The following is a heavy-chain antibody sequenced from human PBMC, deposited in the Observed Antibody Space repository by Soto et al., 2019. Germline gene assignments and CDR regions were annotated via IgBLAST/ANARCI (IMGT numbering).Heavy chain of an antibody. CDR1: GFTFSSYG. J-gene: IGHJ4*02. D-gene: IGHD3-10*01. CDR2: ISYDGSNK. Sequence: QVQLVESGGGVVQPGRSLRLSCAASGFTFSSYGMHWVRQAPGKGLEWVAVISYDGSNKYYADSVKGRFTISRDNSKNTLYLQMNSLRAEDTAVYYCAKGVHITMVRGVILDTMGEIDYWGQGTLVTVSS. CDR3: AKGVHITMVRGVILDTMGEIDY. V-gene: IGHV3-30*18.